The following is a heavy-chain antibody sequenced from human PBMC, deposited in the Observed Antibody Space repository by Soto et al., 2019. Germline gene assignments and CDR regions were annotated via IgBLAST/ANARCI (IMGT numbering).Heavy chain of an antibody. D-gene: IGHD1-26*01. CDR1: GFTFSSYG. CDR2: ISYDGSNK. J-gene: IGHJ4*02. Sequence: PGGSLRLSCAASGFTFSSYGMHWVRQAPGKGLEWVAVISYDGSNKYYADSVKGRFTISRDNSKNTLYLQMNSLRAEDTAVYYCAKDLKWWELLGALACWGQGILVTVSS. V-gene: IGHV3-30*18. CDR3: AKDLKWWELLGALAC.